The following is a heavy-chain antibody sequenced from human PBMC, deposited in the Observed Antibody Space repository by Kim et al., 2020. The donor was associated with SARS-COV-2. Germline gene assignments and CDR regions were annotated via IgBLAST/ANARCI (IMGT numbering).Heavy chain of an antibody. Sequence: GGSLRLSCAASGFTFSSYAMHWVRQAPGKGLEWVAVISYDGSNKYYADSVKGRFTISRDNSKNTLYLQMNSLRAEDTAVYYCARELDSSSSHWGQGTLVTVSS. CDR3: ARELDSSSSH. CDR1: GFTFSSYA. D-gene: IGHD6-6*01. V-gene: IGHV3-30*04. J-gene: IGHJ4*02. CDR2: ISYDGSNK.